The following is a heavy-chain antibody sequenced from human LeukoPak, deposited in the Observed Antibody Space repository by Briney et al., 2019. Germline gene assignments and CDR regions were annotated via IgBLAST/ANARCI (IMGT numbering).Heavy chain of an antibody. J-gene: IGHJ4*02. CDR3: ARGGLRGYSYGQRFDY. V-gene: IGHV4-59*12. D-gene: IGHD5-18*01. Sequence: SETLSLTCTLSTGSIGRDYWSWIRQPPGKGLEWIGYIYHNGNTIYNPSLKSRVTISVDTSKNQFSLRLSSVTAADTAVYYCARGGLRGYSYGQRFDYWGQGILVTVSS. CDR1: TGSIGRDY. CDR2: IYHNGNT.